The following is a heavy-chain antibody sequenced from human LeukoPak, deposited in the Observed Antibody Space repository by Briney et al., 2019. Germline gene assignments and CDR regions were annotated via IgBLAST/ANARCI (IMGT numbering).Heavy chain of an antibody. D-gene: IGHD2-15*01. CDR1: GYTFTDYY. CDR3: AGEYCSGAACYKSFDY. Sequence: ASVKVSCKASGYTFTDYYMHWVRQAPGQGLEWMGWLNPDSGASKSAQKVQGRVTMTRDTSISTAYMELSSLRADDTALYYCAGEYCSGAACYKSFDYWGQGTLVTVSS. CDR2: LNPDSGAS. J-gene: IGHJ4*02. V-gene: IGHV1-2*02.